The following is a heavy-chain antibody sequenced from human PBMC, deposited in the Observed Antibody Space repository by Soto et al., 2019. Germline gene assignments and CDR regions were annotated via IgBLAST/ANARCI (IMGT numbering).Heavy chain of an antibody. J-gene: IGHJ4*02. CDR3: ARGSTDSYPGSRIFDF. CDR1: GLTFGSRA. Sequence: SLRLSCVASGLTFGSRAMTWVRQAPGEGLQWVSTITDTGGDAKYADSVRGRFVISRDNSKKTLYLQMTSLTAEDSAMYYCARGSTDSYPGSRIFDFWGRGTLVTVSS. V-gene: IGHV3-23*01. D-gene: IGHD3-10*01. CDR2: ITDTGGDA.